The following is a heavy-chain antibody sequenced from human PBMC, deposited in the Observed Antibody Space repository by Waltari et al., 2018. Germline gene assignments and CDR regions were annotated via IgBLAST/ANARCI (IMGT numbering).Heavy chain of an antibody. CDR2: INHSGGS. CDR1: GWSVSGYY. CDR3: ARGRGVGRGVFAY. D-gene: IGHD3-10*01. J-gene: IGHJ4*02. V-gene: IGHV4-34*01. Sequence: QVQLQQWGAGLLKPSETLSLTCAVYGWSVSGYYWIWIRQSPGKGLEWIGEINHSGGSNYNPSLKSRVTISGDTSKNQLSLKLSSVTAADTAVYYCARGRGVGRGVFAYWGQGTLVAVSS.